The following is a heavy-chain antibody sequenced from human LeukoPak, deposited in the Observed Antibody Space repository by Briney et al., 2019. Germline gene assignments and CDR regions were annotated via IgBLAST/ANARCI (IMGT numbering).Heavy chain of an antibody. V-gene: IGHV3-53*01. Sequence: GGSLRLSCAASGFTVSSNYMSWVRQAPGKGLEWVSVIYSGGSTYYADSVKGRFTISRHNSKNTLYLQMNSLRAEDTAVYYCAKDDYDSSGYYVDYWGQGTLVTVSS. D-gene: IGHD3-22*01. J-gene: IGHJ4*02. CDR1: GFTVSSNY. CDR2: IYSGGST. CDR3: AKDDYDSSGYYVDY.